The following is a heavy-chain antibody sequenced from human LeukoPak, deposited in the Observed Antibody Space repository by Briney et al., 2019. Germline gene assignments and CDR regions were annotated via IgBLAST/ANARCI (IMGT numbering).Heavy chain of an antibody. CDR3: ARFTPYYDILTGSGMDV. CDR2: ISGSGGRT. Sequence: PGGSLRLSCAASGFTFSSYAMSWVRQAPGKGLEWVSAISGSGGRTYYADSVKGRFTSSRDNSKNRLYMQMNSLRAEDTAVYYCARFTPYYDILTGSGMDVWGQGTTVTVSS. CDR1: GFTFSSYA. V-gene: IGHV3-23*01. D-gene: IGHD3-9*01. J-gene: IGHJ6*02.